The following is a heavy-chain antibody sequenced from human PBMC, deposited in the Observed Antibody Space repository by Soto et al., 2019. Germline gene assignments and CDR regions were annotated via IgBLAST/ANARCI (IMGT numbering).Heavy chain of an antibody. CDR2: INHSGST. D-gene: IGHD2-15*01. Sequence: SETLSLTCAVYGGSFSGYYWSWIRQPPGKGLEWIGEINHSGSTNYNPSLKSRVTISVDTSKNQFSLKLSSVTAADTAVYYCASMHCSGGSCLENWFDPWGQGTLVTVSS. CDR3: ASMHCSGGSCLENWFDP. V-gene: IGHV4-34*01. J-gene: IGHJ5*02. CDR1: GGSFSGYY.